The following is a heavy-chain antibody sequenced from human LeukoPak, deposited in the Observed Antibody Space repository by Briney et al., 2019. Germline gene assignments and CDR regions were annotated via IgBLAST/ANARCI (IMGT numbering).Heavy chain of an antibody. CDR3: ASYKQYSSGWPNWFDP. D-gene: IGHD6-19*01. CDR1: GFTFSSYA. V-gene: IGHV3-30*04. Sequence: GGTLRLSCAASGFTFSSYAMHWVRQAPGKGLEWVAVISYDGSNKYYADSVKGRFTISRDNSKNTLYLQMNSLRAEDTAVYYCASYKQYSSGWPNWFDPWGQGTLVTVSS. J-gene: IGHJ5*02. CDR2: ISYDGSNK.